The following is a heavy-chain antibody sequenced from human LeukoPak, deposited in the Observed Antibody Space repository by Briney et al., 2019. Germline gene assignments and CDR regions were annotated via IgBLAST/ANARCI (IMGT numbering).Heavy chain of an antibody. CDR1: GGSISSYY. V-gene: IGHV4-59*01. CDR2: IYYSGST. J-gene: IGHJ6*02. Sequence: SETLSLTCTVSGGSISSYYWSWIRQPPGKGLEWIGYIYYSGSTNYNPSLKSRVTISVDTSKNQFSPKLSSVTAADTAVYYCARDYSNYYYYGMDVWGQGTTVTVSS. CDR3: ARDYSNYYYYGMDV. D-gene: IGHD4-11*01.